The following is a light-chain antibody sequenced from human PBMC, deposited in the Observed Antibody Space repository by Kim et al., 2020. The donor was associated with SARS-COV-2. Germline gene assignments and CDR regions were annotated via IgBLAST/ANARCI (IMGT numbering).Light chain of an antibody. Sequence: DIQMTQSPPSLSASVGDRVTITCQASQDISIHLNWYQQKPGKAPKLLIYDASNLETGVPSRFSGSGSGTDFTLTVNSLQPEDIATYYCQQYDILPLTFGGGTKVDIK. V-gene: IGKV1-33*01. CDR3: QQYDILPLT. CDR2: DAS. CDR1: QDISIH. J-gene: IGKJ4*01.